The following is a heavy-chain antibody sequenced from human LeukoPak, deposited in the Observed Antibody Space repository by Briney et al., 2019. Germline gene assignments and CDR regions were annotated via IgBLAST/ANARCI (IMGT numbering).Heavy chain of an antibody. J-gene: IGHJ6*03. V-gene: IGHV3-23*01. CDR1: GFTFSSYA. D-gene: IGHD2-2*01. CDR3: AKGPAALNNYYYYYYMDV. CDR2: ISGSGGST. Sequence: GGSLRLSRAASGFTFSSYAMSWVRQAPGKGLEWVSAISGSGGSTYYADSVKGRFTISRDNSKNTLYLQMNSLRAEDTAVYYCAKGPAALNNYYYYYYMDVWGKGTTVTVSS.